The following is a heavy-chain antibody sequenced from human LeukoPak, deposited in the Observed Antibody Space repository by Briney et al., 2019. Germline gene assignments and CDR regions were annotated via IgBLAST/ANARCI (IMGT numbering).Heavy chain of an antibody. V-gene: IGHV5-51*01. CDR1: GYSFTSYW. CDR2: IYPGDSDT. D-gene: IGHD3-10*01. J-gene: IGHJ5*02. CDR3: ARRGGLYGSGSYRFDP. Sequence: GESLKISCKGSGYSFTSYWIGWVRQLPGKGLEWMGIIYPGDSDTRYSPSFQGQVTISAGKSISSAYLQWSSLKASDTAMYYCARRGGLYGSGSYRFDPWGQGTLVTVSS.